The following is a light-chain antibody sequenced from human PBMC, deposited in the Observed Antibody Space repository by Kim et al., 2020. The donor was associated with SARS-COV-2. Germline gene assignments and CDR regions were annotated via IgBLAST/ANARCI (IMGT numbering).Light chain of an antibody. V-gene: IGLV3-1*01. Sequence: SYELTQPPSVSVSPGQTASITCSGDKLGDKYACWYQQKPGQSPVLVIYQDSKRPSGIPERFSGSNYGNTATLTISGTQAMDEADYYCQAWDSSTVVVFGGGTQLTVL. CDR3: QAWDSSTVVV. CDR2: QDS. CDR1: KLGDKY. J-gene: IGLJ2*01.